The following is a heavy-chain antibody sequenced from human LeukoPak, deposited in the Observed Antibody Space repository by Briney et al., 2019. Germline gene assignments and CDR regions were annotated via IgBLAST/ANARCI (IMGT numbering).Heavy chain of an antibody. D-gene: IGHD3-10*01. J-gene: IGHJ3*02. CDR2: IYYSGST. Sequence: SETLSLTCTVSGGSISSYYWSRIRQPPGKGLEWIGFIYYSGSTNYNPSLKSRVTISVDTSKNQFSLKLSSVTAADTAVYYCARESYGSGLETVAFDIWGQGTMVTVSS. V-gene: IGHV4-59*01. CDR3: ARESYGSGLETVAFDI. CDR1: GGSISSYY.